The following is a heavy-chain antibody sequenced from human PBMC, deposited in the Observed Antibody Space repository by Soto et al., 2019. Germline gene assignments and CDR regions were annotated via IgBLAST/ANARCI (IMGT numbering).Heavy chain of an antibody. CDR3: ATAISSPFSNFDY. CDR2: IKEDASEE. CDR1: GFTFSTYW. Sequence: EVQLVQSVGYLVQPGGSLSVTCVASGFTFSTYWMSWVRQAPGMGLEWVAGIKEDASEEVYVDSVKGRFSISRDNAKKSLYLQLNSLRAEDTAVYYCATAISSPFSNFDYWGQGSQVTVSS. V-gene: IGHV3-7*01. J-gene: IGHJ4*02. D-gene: IGHD2-2*01.